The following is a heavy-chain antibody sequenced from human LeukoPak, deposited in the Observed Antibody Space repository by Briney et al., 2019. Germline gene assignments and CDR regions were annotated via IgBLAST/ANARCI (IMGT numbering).Heavy chain of an antibody. Sequence: PGGSLRLSCAASGFTFDDYAMHWVRQAPGKGLEGVSLISWDGGSTYYADSVKGRFTISRDHSKNSLYLQMNSLRAEDTALYYCAKDGYCSSTSCYTPYYYYYYMDVWGKGTTVTVSS. J-gene: IGHJ6*03. CDR3: AKDGYCSSTSCYTPYYYYYYMDV. CDR2: ISWDGGST. CDR1: GFTFDDYA. D-gene: IGHD2-2*02. V-gene: IGHV3-43D*03.